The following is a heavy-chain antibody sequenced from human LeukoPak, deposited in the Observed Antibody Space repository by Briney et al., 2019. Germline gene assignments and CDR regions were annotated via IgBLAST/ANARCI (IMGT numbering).Heavy chain of an antibody. Sequence: SVKVSCKASGFTFTSSAMQWVRQARGQRLEWIGWIVVGRGNTNYAQKFQERVTITRDMSTSTAYMELSSLRSEDTAVYYCAADPYCGGDCYPGYYGMDVWGQGTTVTVSS. CDR3: AADPYCGGDCYPGYYGMDV. CDR1: GFTFTSSA. J-gene: IGHJ6*02. D-gene: IGHD2-21*02. CDR2: IVVGRGNT. V-gene: IGHV1-58*02.